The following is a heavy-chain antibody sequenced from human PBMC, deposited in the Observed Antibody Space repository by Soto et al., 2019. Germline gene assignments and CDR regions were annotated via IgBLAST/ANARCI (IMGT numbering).Heavy chain of an antibody. Sequence: QVHLVQSGAEVKKPGASVKVSCQGSGYAFTTYGITWVRQAPGQGLEWMGWISAHNGNTNYAQKLQGRVTVTRYTSTSTAYRELRSLRYDDTAVYYCARGRYGDYWGQGALVTVSS. CDR3: ARGRYGDY. CDR2: ISAHNGNT. J-gene: IGHJ4*02. CDR1: GYAFTTYG. V-gene: IGHV1-18*01. D-gene: IGHD1-1*01.